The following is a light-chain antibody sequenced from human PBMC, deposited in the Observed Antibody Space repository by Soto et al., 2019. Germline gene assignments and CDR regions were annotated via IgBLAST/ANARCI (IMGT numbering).Light chain of an antibody. CDR2: DAS. CDR3: QPYNSFSGT. Sequence: DIQTTQSPSTLSASVGDRVTITCRASQTISSWLAWYQQKPGKAPNLLIYDASSLESGVPSRFSGRGSGTQFTLTISSLQPDDFATYYCQPYNSFSGTFGPGTKVDIK. V-gene: IGKV1-5*01. CDR1: QTISSW. J-gene: IGKJ1*01.